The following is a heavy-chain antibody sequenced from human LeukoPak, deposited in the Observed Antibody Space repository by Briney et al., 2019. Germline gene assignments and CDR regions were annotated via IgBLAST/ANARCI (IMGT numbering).Heavy chain of an antibody. CDR3: ARDRGYSYGLYWFDP. V-gene: IGHV3-7*01. CDR2: IKQDGSEK. J-gene: IGHJ5*02. CDR1: GFTFSSYW. D-gene: IGHD5-18*01. Sequence: GGSLRLSCAASGFTFSSYWMSWVRQAPGKGLEWVANIKQDGSEKYYVDSVKGRFTISRDNAKNSLYLQMNSLRAEDTAVYYCARDRGYSYGLYWFDPWGQGTLVTVSS.